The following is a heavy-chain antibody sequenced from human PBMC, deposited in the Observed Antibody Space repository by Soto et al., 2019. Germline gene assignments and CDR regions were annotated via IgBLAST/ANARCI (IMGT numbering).Heavy chain of an antibody. CDR2: IYGSGSA. J-gene: IGHJ5*02. D-gene: IGHD2-15*01. CDR3: ARDQCSGSCSGGYNWFDT. V-gene: IGHV4-59*01. CDR1: GGSISGYY. Sequence: XESLSLPWTVAGGSISGYYWSWIRQPPGKGLDWIGYIYGSGSANYNPSRKNRVTISDDRSKNQFSLRLTPVTAADTAVYYCARDQCSGSCSGGYNWFDTWGQGTLVTVSS.